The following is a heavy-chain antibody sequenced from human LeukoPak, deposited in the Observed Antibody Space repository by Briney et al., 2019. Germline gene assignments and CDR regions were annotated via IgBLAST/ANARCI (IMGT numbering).Heavy chain of an antibody. Sequence: GASVKVSCKASGGTFSSYAISWVRQAPGQGLEWMGGIIPIFGTANYAQKFQGRVTITADESTSTAYMELSSLRSEDTAVYYCAREVGSSRAFDIWGQGTMVTVSS. CDR1: GGTFSSYA. J-gene: IGHJ3*02. D-gene: IGHD2-15*01. CDR2: IIPIFGTA. V-gene: IGHV1-69*13. CDR3: AREVGSSRAFDI.